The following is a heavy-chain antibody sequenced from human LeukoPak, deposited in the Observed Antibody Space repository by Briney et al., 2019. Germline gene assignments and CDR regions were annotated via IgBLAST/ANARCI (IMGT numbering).Heavy chain of an antibody. CDR2: INWNGGST. D-gene: IGHD2-2*01. CDR3: ASSPTIVVVPAAMGY. J-gene: IGHJ4*02. V-gene: IGHV3-20*04. CDR1: GFTFDDYC. Sequence: GGSLRLSCEPSGFTFDDYCMSWVRQPPGKGLEWVSGINWNGGSTGYADSVKGRFTISRDNAKNSLYLKMNSLRAEDTALYYCASSPTIVVVPAAMGYWGQGTLVTVSS.